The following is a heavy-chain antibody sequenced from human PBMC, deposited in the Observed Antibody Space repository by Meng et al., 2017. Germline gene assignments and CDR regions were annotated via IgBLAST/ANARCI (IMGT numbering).Heavy chain of an antibody. D-gene: IGHD2-2*02. J-gene: IGHJ4*02. V-gene: IGHV4-34*01. CDR1: GGSFSGYY. CDR2: INHSGST. Sequence: QGQLQQWGAGLLKPSEPLSLPCAVYGGSFSGYYWSWIRQPPGKGLEWIGEINHSGSTNYNPSLKSRVTISVDTSKNQFSLKLSSVTAADTAVYYCARGVQCSTSCYIDYWGQGTLVTVSS. CDR3: ARGVQCSTSCYIDY.